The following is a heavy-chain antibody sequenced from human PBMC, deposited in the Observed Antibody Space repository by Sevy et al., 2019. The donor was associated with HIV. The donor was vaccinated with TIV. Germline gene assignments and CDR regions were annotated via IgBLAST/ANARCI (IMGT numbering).Heavy chain of an antibody. CDR1: GFSFTTYG. Sequence: GGSLRLSCAASGFSFTTYGMHWVRQAPGKGLEWVAVISYDGSKRYYSDSVKGRFTISRDNSKNTLYLQMNSLRAEDTAVYYCVKDWALDIVIVPSGMPANWGQGTLVTVSS. J-gene: IGHJ4*02. D-gene: IGHD2-2*01. CDR2: ISYDGSKR. CDR3: VKDWALDIVIVPSGMPAN. V-gene: IGHV3-30*18.